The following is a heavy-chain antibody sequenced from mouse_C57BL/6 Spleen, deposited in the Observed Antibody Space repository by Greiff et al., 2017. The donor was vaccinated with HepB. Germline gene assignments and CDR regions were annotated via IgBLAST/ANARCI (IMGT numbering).Heavy chain of an antibody. CDR2: SRNKANDYTT. CDR1: GFTFSDFY. Sequence: EVMLVESGGGLVQSGRSLRLSCATSGFTFSDFYMEWVRQAPGKGLEWIAASRNKANDYTTEYSASVKGRFIVSRDTSQSILYLQMNALRAEDTAIYYYARDAHLYWYFDVWGTGTTVTVSS. V-gene: IGHV7-1*01. CDR3: ARDAHLYWYFDV. J-gene: IGHJ1*03.